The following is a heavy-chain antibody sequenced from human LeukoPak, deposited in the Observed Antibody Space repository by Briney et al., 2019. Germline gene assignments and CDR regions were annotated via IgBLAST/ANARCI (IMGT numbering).Heavy chain of an antibody. D-gene: IGHD3-22*01. J-gene: IGHJ4*02. CDR3: ASGGYDYDISVYYRFDY. CDR1: GASFSGYY. V-gene: IGHV4-34*01. CDR2: INRSGCT. Sequence: ATLPLTCAFYGASFSGYYWSWIRQPPGKGLEWIADINRSGCTNYNPSLKSRVTMSIDNSKNHMSLQLSSLTAADTAVYYCASGGYDYDISVYYRFDYWGQGTLVTVSS.